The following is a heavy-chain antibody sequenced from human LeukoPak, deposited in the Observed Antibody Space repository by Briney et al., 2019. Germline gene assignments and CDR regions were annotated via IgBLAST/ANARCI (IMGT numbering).Heavy chain of an antibody. J-gene: IGHJ4*02. CDR2: ISYSGST. CDR3: VRERSFFGENY. V-gene: IGHV4-39*02. D-gene: IGHD3-10*01. Sequence: SETLSLTCTVSGDSIITSRYYWAWIRQPPGKGLEWIGSISYSGSTNYDLSLKSRVTISVDTSKNQFSLQLSSVTAADTAFYYCVRERSFFGENYWGQGTLVTVSS. CDR1: GDSIITSRYY.